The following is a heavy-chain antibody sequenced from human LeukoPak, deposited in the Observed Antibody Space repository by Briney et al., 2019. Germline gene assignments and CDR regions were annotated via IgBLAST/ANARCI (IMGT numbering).Heavy chain of an antibody. CDR2: IYYSENT. CDR3: ARESYYDSSGYSHDAFDI. D-gene: IGHD3-22*01. J-gene: IGHJ3*02. CDR1: GGSISSSRYY. V-gene: IGHV4-39*07. Sequence: SETLSLTCTVSGGSISSSRYYWGWIRQPPGNGLEWIGSIYYSENTYYNPSLKSRVTISVDTSKNQFSLKLSSVTAADTAVYYCARESYYDSSGYSHDAFDIWGQGTMVTVSS.